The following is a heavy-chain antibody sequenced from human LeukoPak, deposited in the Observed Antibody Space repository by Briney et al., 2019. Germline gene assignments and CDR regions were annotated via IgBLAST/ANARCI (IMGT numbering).Heavy chain of an antibody. J-gene: IGHJ4*02. CDR3: ARQGLGKPTDY. V-gene: IGHV4-39*01. Sequence: PSETLSLTCSVAGVSISDSTYYWAWIRQPPGKGLEYIASISYSGSPYYNPSLESRVTISVDTSKKQLSLRLSSVTAADTAVYYCARQGLGKPTDYWGQGTLVTVSS. CDR1: GVSISDSTYY. D-gene: IGHD6-19*01. CDR2: ISYSGSP.